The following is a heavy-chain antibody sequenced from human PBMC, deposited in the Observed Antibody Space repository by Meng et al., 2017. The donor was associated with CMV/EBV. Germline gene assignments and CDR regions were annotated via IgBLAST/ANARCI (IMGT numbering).Heavy chain of an antibody. Sequence: GGSLRLSCAASGFTFSSYSMNWVRQAPGKGLEWVSSISSSSYIYYADSVKGRFTISRDNAKNSLYLQMNSLRAEDTAVYYCARPRAAYYYDSSGYWFDYWGQGTLVTVSS. CDR1: GFTFSSYS. CDR2: ISSSSYI. CDR3: ARPRAAYYYDSSGYWFDY. V-gene: IGHV3-21*01. J-gene: IGHJ4*02. D-gene: IGHD3-22*01.